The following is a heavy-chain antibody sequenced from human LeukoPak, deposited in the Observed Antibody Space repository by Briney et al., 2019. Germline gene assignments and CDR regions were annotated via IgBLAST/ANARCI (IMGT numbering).Heavy chain of an antibody. J-gene: IGHJ4*02. Sequence: GGSLRLSCAASGFTFRSYGMHWVRQAPGKGLEWVAVIWYDGSNKYYADSVKGRFTISRDNSKNTLYLQMNSLRAEDTAVYYCARVDSSSWYMVDYWGQGTLVTVSS. V-gene: IGHV3-33*01. CDR2: IWYDGSNK. CDR3: ARVDSSSWYMVDY. CDR1: GFTFRSYG. D-gene: IGHD6-13*01.